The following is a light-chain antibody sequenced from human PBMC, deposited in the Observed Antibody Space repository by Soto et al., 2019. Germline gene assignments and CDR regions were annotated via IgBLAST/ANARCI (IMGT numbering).Light chain of an antibody. J-gene: IGKJ2*01. CDR3: QRYNNWPPYT. Sequence: EIVMTQSPATLSVSPGERVTLSCWASQSVSSNLAWYQQKPGQAPRLLIYGASTRATGIPARFSGSGSGTEFTLTISSLQSEDFAVYYCQRYNNWPPYTFGQGTKLEIK. V-gene: IGKV3-15*01. CDR1: QSVSSN. CDR2: GAS.